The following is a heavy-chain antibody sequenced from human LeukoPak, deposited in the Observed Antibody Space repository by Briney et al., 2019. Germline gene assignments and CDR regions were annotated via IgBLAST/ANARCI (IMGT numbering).Heavy chain of an antibody. CDR3: ATERAYYDILTGYSNWFDP. CDR2: INSDGSST. D-gene: IGHD3-9*01. CDR1: GFTFSSYW. V-gene: IGHV3-74*01. J-gene: IGHJ5*02. Sequence: GGSLRLSCAASGFTFSSYWMHWVRQAPGEGLVWVSRINSDGSSTSYADSVKGRFTISRDNAKNTLYLQMNSLRAEDTAVYYCATERAYYDILTGYSNWFDPWGQGTLVTVSS.